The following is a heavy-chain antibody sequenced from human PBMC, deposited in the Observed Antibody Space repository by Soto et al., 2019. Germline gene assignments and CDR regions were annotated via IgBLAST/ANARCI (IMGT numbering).Heavy chain of an antibody. CDR3: ARDRHYYDSSGYYYDEVDAFDI. J-gene: IGHJ3*02. V-gene: IGHV3-66*01. CDR1: GFTVSSNY. D-gene: IGHD3-22*01. Sequence: GGSLRLSCAASGFTVSSNYMSWVRQAPGKGLEWVSVIYSGGSTYYADSVKGRFTISRDNSKNTLYLQMNSLRAEDTAVYYCARDRHYYDSSGYYYDEVDAFDIWGQGTMVTV. CDR2: IYSGGST.